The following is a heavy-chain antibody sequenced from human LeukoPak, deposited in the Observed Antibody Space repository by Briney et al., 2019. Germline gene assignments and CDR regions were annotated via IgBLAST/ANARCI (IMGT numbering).Heavy chain of an antibody. Sequence: GGSLRLSCAASGFTFSRYAMSWVRQAPGKGLVWVSRINTDESDIAYAASVKGRFTISRDNAENTLYLQMNSLRAEDTAVYYCVRQATNKPVDYWGQGTLVTVSS. CDR2: INTDESDI. V-gene: IGHV3-74*01. D-gene: IGHD5-12*01. J-gene: IGHJ4*02. CDR1: GFTFSRYA. CDR3: VRQATNKPVDY.